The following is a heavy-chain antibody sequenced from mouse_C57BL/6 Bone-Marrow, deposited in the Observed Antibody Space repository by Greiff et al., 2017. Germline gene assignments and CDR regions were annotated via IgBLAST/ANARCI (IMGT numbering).Heavy chain of an antibody. Sequence: QVQLQQPGAELVKPGASVKVSCKASGYTFTSYWMHWVKQRPGQGLEWIGRIHPSDSDTNYNQKFKGKATLTVDKSSSTAYMQLSRLTSEDTAVYYCTTRYGVRTWFAYWGQGTLVTVSA. CDR1: GYTFTSYW. CDR3: TTRYGVRTWFAY. V-gene: IGHV1-74*01. J-gene: IGHJ3*01. D-gene: IGHD6-5*01. CDR2: IHPSDSDT.